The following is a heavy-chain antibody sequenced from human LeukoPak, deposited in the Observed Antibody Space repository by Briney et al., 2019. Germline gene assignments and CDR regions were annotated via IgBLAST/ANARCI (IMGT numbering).Heavy chain of an antibody. J-gene: IGHJ4*02. D-gene: IGHD6-13*01. CDR3: ATATWGIAAAGGY. CDR2: ISGSGGST. V-gene: IGHV3-23*01. Sequence: GGSLRLSCAASGFTFNNYAMSWVRQAPGKGLEWVSAISGSGGSTYYADSVKGRFTISRDNSKNTLYLQMNSLRAEDTAVYYCATATWGIAAAGGYWGQGTLVTVSS. CDR1: GFTFNNYA.